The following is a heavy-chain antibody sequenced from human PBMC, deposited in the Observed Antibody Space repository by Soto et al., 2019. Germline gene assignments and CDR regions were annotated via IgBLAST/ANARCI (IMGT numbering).Heavy chain of an antibody. V-gene: IGHV3-30-3*01. CDR3: ASTYYCGSGSYYTTYGMDV. CDR2: ISYDGSNK. J-gene: IGHJ6*02. CDR1: GFTFSSYA. D-gene: IGHD3-10*01. Sequence: QVQLVESGGGVVQPGRSLRLSCAASGFTFSSYAMHWVRQAPGKGLEWVAVISYDGSNKYYADSVKGRFTISRDNSKNTLYLQVNSLRAEETAVYYCASTYYCGSGSYYTTYGMDVWGQGTTVTVSS.